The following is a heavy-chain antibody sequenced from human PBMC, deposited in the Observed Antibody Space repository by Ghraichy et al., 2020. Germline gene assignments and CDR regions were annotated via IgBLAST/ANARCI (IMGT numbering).Heavy chain of an antibody. CDR2: RSPDKETK. CDR3: ARGDDGSPDS. D-gene: IGHD1-26*01. CDR1: GFSFSRYG. J-gene: IGHJ4*02. V-gene: IGHV3-30*03. Sequence: GGSLRLSCTASGFSFSRYGMHWVRRAPGKGLEWVSLRSPDKETKFYADSVRGRFTVSRDDSKSTLFLRMSNLRPEDTGMYYCARGDDGSPDSWGPGSLVIVS.